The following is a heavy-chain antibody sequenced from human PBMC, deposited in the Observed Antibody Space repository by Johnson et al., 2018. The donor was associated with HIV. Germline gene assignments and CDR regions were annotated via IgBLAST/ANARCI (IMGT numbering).Heavy chain of an antibody. D-gene: IGHD5-24*01. J-gene: IGHJ3*02. Sequence: VQLVESGGGLVQPGRSLRLSCAASGFTFDDYAMHWVRQVPGKGLEWVSGISWTSGSTGYADPVKGRFTISRDNAKNSRYLDMNSLRTEDTALYYCAKDQYGGTRRWYVWNAFDIWGQGTMVTVSS. V-gene: IGHV3-9*01. CDR1: GFTFDDYA. CDR2: ISWTSGST. CDR3: AKDQYGGTRRWYVWNAFDI.